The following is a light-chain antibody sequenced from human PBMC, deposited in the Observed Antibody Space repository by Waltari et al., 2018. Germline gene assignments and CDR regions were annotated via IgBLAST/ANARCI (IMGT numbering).Light chain of an antibody. CDR3: QQYYSTPYT. CDR2: WAS. CDR1: QSVLYSSNNKNY. V-gene: IGKV4-1*01. Sequence: DIVMTQSPDSLAVSLGERATINCKSSQSVLYSSNNKNYLVWYQQKPGQPPKLLIYWASTRESGVPDRFSGSGSGTDFTLTISSLQADDVAVYYCQQYYSTPYTFGQGTKLEIK. J-gene: IGKJ2*01.